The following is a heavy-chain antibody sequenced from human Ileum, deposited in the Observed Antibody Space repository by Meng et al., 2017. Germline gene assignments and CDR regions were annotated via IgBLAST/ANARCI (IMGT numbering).Heavy chain of an antibody. CDR2: MNTDKGNT. CDR1: GYTFTTYG. Sequence: QVHRVQSRAEGRQPGASVKFSCTAAGYTFTTYGISWVRQAPGQGLEWMGWMNTDKGNTNYAQKFQGRVTMTRDTSTSTAYMELRSLRSDDKAVYYCAREGAYNGGDYWGQGTLVTVSS. J-gene: IGHJ4*02. CDR3: AREGAYNGGDY. D-gene: IGHD1-1*01. V-gene: IGHV1-18*01.